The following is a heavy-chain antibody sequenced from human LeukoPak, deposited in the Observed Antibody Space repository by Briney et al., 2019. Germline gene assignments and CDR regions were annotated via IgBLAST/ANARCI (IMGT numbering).Heavy chain of an antibody. CDR1: GGSISSYY. D-gene: IGHD1-26*01. V-gene: IGHV4-4*07. CDR3: ATTLPIILRGAATDFDY. Sequence: SETLSLTCTVSGGSISSYYWSWIRQPAGKGLEWIGRIYTSGSTNYNPSLKSRVTMSVDTSKNQFSLKLSSVTAADTAVYYCATTLPIILRGAATDFDYWGQGTLVTVSS. J-gene: IGHJ4*02. CDR2: IYTSGST.